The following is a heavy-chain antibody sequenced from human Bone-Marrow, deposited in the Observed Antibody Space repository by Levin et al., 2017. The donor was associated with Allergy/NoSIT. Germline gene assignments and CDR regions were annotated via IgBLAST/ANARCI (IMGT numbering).Heavy chain of an antibody. CDR1: GFTFSSYS. CDR3: ARTATGYSSSWNYYYDYMDV. D-gene: IGHD6-13*01. Sequence: GGSLRLSCAASGFTFSSYSMNWVRQAPGKGLEWVSSISSSSSYIYYADSVKGRFTISRDNAKNSLYLQMNSLRAEDTAVYYCARTATGYSSSWNYYYDYMDVWGKGTTVTVSS. J-gene: IGHJ6*03. V-gene: IGHV3-21*01. CDR2: ISSSSSYI.